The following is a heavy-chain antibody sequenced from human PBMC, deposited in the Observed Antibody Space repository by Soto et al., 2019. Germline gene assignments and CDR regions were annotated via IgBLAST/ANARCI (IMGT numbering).Heavy chain of an antibody. V-gene: IGHV1-18*01. D-gene: IGHD3-10*01. Sequence: QVQLVQSGAEVKKPGASVKVSCKASGYTFTSYGISWVRQAPGQGLEWMGWISAYNGNTNYAQKLQGRVTMTTDTSTRTAYMELRSLRSYDTAVYYCARRPRLRFGELPPDYLGQGTLVTVSS. CDR2: ISAYNGNT. J-gene: IGHJ4*02. CDR1: GYTFTSYG. CDR3: ARRPRLRFGELPPDY.